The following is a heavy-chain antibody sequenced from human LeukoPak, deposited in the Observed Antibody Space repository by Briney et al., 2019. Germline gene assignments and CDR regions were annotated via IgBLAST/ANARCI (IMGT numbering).Heavy chain of an antibody. CDR1: GYSISSGYY. Sequence: SETLSLTCTVSGYSISSGYYWGWIRQPPGKGLEWIGSIYHSGSTYYNPSLKSRVTISVDTSKNQFSLKLSSVTAADTAVYYCARRGAVITTDDYWGQGTLVTVSS. D-gene: IGHD3-3*01. CDR3: ARRGAVITTDDY. J-gene: IGHJ4*02. V-gene: IGHV4-38-2*02. CDR2: IYHSGST.